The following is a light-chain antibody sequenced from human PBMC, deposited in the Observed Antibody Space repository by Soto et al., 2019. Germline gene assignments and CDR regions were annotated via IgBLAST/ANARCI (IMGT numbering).Light chain of an antibody. CDR1: NSDIGGYNY. CDR3: NSYTSTTARVI. V-gene: IGLV2-14*01. CDR2: EVS. J-gene: IGLJ2*01. Sequence: QSALTQPASVSGSPGQSVTISCTGTNSDIGGYNYVSWYQQHPGKAPKLMMFEVSNRPSGVSNRFSGSKSGSTASLTISGLQAEDEADYYCNSYTSTTARVIFGGGTKLTVL.